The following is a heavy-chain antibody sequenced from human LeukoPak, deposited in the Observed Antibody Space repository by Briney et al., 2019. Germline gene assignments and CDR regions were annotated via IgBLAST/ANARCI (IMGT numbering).Heavy chain of an antibody. V-gene: IGHV1-3*01. Sequence: ASVKVSCKASGYTFTSCAMHWVRQAPGQRLEWMGWINAGNGNTKYSQKFQGRVTITRDTSASTAYMELSSLRSEDTAVYYCASASSGWYRAYDYWGQGTLVTVSS. CDR1: GYTFTSCA. D-gene: IGHD6-19*01. J-gene: IGHJ4*02. CDR3: ASASSGWYRAYDY. CDR2: INAGNGNT.